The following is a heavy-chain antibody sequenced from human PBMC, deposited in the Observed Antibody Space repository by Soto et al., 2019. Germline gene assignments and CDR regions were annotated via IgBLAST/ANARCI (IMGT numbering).Heavy chain of an antibody. CDR3: AKDPTYYDILTGYYTQYYFDY. J-gene: IGHJ4*02. D-gene: IGHD3-9*01. V-gene: IGHV3-23*01. CDR1: GFTFNIYA. CDR2: ISGSGGST. Sequence: LRLSCAASGFTFNIYAMNWVRQAPGKGLEWVSAISGSGGSTYYADSVKGRFTISRDNSKNTLYLQMNSLRAEDTAVYYCAKDPTYYDILTGYYTQYYFDYWGQGTLVTVSS.